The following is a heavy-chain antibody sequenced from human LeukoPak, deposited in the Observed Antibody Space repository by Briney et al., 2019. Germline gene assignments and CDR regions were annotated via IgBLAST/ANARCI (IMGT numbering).Heavy chain of an antibody. CDR3: ARVHYYDSSGYYA. D-gene: IGHD3-22*01. Sequence: GGSLRLSCAASGFTVSSYSMNWVGQAPGKGLEWVSSISRSGNYIYYADSVKGRFTISRDNAENSLFLQINSLTAEDTAVYYCARVHYYDSSGYYAWGQGALVTVSS. J-gene: IGHJ4*02. V-gene: IGHV3-21*01. CDR2: ISRSGNYI. CDR1: GFTVSSYS.